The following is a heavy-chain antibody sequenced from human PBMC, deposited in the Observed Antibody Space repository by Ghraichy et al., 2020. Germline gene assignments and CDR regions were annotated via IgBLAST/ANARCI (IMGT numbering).Heavy chain of an antibody. V-gene: IGHV3-9*01. J-gene: IGHJ6*02. CDR2: ISWNSGHI. CDR3: AKDIREGCSGINCYSYYYYYYGLDV. CDR1: GFAFDNYA. D-gene: IGHD2-2*01. Sequence: LRLSCAASGFAFDNYAMHWVRQGPGKGLEWVAGISWNSGHIGYAESVKGRFTVSRDGAKNSLYLQMNSLRVDDTAVYYCAKDIREGCSGINCYSYYYYYYGLDVWGQGTTVTVS.